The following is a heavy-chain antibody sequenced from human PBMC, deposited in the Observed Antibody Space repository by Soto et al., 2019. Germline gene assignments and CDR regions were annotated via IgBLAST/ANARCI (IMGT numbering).Heavy chain of an antibody. J-gene: IGHJ4*02. Sequence: QVQLLQSGAEVREAGASVKISCKASGFTFTGYCIHWVRQVPGQGLEWMGWIKSNGDDRKYAQKFQDRVTMTRDTSISTAYMELSRLRSDDTAVYYCARVQTTVTTELDYWGQGTLVTVSS. CDR3: ARVQTTVTTELDY. V-gene: IGHV1-2*02. D-gene: IGHD4-17*01. CDR2: IKSNGDDR. CDR1: GFTFTGYC.